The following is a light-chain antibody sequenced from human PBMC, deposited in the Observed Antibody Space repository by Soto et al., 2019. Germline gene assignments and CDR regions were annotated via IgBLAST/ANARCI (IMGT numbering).Light chain of an antibody. CDR2: VNSDGSH. Sequence: HPVLTQSPSASASLGTSVKLTCTLSSGHTSYAIAWHQQQPEKGPRYLMKVNSDGSHIKGDGIPDRFSGSSSGAERYLTISSLQSEDEADYYCQTWGTGMRVFGGGTKVTVL. CDR1: SGHTSYA. V-gene: IGLV4-69*01. CDR3: QTWGTGMRV. J-gene: IGLJ3*02.